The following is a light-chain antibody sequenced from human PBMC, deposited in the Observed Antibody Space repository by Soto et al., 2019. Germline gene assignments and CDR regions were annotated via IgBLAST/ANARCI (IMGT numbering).Light chain of an antibody. V-gene: IGLV2-14*01. Sequence: QSVLTQPASLSGSPGQSITISCTGTSSDIGFYSRVSWIQQHPGKTPQLIICEVTNRPSGVSSRFSGSKSGNTASLTISGLQAEDEADYYCTSFTNSNTWVFGGGTQLTVL. CDR1: SSDIGFYSR. CDR2: EVT. CDR3: TSFTNSNTWV. J-gene: IGLJ3*02.